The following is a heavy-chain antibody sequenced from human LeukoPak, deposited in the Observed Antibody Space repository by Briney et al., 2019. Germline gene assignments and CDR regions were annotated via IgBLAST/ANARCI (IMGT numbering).Heavy chain of an antibody. Sequence: GGSLRLSCAVSGFTLSSYNMNWVRQAAGKGLEWVSYISTGSGTIYYSDSVKGRFTISRDNGKNSLYLQMNSLRAEDTAVYYCARPAGSAAGMDVWGKGTTVTVSS. CDR1: GFTLSSYN. CDR2: ISTGSGTI. D-gene: IGHD6-25*01. V-gene: IGHV3-48*01. J-gene: IGHJ6*03. CDR3: ARPAGSAAGMDV.